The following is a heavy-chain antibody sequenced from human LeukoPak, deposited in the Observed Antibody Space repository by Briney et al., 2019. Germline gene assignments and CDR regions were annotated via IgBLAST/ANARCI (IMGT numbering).Heavy chain of an antibody. Sequence: GGSLRLSCVSSGLTFSSYWMTWVRQVPGKRLEWVANIKEDGSAKSYVDSVKGRFTISRDNAKNALYLQMDSLRVEDTAVYYCARDYDYFSGHNLDAYDIWGQGTTVTVSS. CDR2: IKEDGSAK. J-gene: IGHJ3*02. D-gene: IGHD2-15*01. CDR3: ARDYDYFSGHNLDAYDI. CDR1: GLTFSSYW. V-gene: IGHV3-7*01.